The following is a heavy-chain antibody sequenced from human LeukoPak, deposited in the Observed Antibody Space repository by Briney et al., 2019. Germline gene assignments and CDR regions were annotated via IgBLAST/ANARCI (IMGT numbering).Heavy chain of an antibody. Sequence: GGSLRLSCAASGFTFDDYGMSWVRQAPGKGLEWVSGLNWNGGSTGYADSVKGRFTISRDNAKNPLYLQMNSLRAEDTAVYYCAWVTGTTGDYWGQGTLVTVSS. V-gene: IGHV3-20*04. J-gene: IGHJ4*02. CDR2: LNWNGGST. CDR3: AWVTGTTGDY. CDR1: GFTFDDYG. D-gene: IGHD1-20*01.